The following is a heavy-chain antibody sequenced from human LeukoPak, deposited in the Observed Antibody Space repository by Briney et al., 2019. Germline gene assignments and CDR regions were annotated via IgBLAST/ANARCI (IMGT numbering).Heavy chain of an antibody. Sequence: GGSLRLSCAASGFTFSSYSMNWVRHAPGKGLEWVSSISGSSRYIYYADSVKGRFTISRDNAKNSLFLQMNSLRAEDTAVYYCVRDLHCSSTSCYRYYSGMDVWGQGTTVTVSS. J-gene: IGHJ6*02. CDR3: VRDLHCSSTSCYRYYSGMDV. D-gene: IGHD2-2*02. CDR2: ISGSSRYI. CDR1: GFTFSSYS. V-gene: IGHV3-21*01.